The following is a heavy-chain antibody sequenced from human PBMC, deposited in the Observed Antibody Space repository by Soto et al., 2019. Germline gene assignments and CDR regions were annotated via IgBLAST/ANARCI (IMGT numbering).Heavy chain of an antibody. V-gene: IGHV3-30*04. CDR1: GFTFRRHA. D-gene: IGHD1-26*01. J-gene: IGHJ4*02. Sequence: QVQLVASGGGVVQQGRSLTLSCAASGFTFRRHAIHWVRQAPGKGLEWVAVISRDGRNEYYEDSVKGRFTISRDNSTNTLYLQMTNLRADATAVYHCAGAISSVTYYDSIGSWGRGTLVTVSS. CDR3: AGAISSVTYYDSIGS. CDR2: ISRDGRNE.